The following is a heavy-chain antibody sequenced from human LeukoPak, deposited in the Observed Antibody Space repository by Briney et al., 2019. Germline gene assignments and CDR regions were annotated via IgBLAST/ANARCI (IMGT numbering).Heavy chain of an antibody. CDR2: IRSKAYGGTT. J-gene: IGHJ4*02. Sequence: PGGSLRLSCTASGFTFGDYAMSWFRQAPGKGLEWVGFIRSKAYGGTTEYAASVKGRFTISRDDSKSIAYLQMNSLKTEDTAVYYCTRAGIVVVIGSIDYWGQGTLVTVSS. V-gene: IGHV3-49*03. CDR1: GFTFGDYA. CDR3: TRAGIVVVIGSIDY. D-gene: IGHD3-22*01.